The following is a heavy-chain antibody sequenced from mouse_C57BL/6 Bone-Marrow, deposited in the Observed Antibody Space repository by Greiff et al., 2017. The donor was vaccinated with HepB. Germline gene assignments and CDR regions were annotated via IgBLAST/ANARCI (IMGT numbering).Heavy chain of an antibody. J-gene: IGHJ4*01. CDR3: ARGEGSTTVVGDYYAMDY. Sequence: VQLKESGPELVKPGASVKIPCKASGYTFTDYNMDCVKQSHGKSLEWIGDINPNNGGTIYNQKFKGKATLTVDKSSSTAYMELRSLTSEDTAVYYCARGEGSTTVVGDYYAMDYWGQGTSVTVSS. D-gene: IGHD1-1*01. CDR2: INPNNGGT. V-gene: IGHV1-18*01. CDR1: GYTFTDYN.